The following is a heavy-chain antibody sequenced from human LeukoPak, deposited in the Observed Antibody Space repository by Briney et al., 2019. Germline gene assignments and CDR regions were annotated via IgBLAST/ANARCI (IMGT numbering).Heavy chain of an antibody. CDR3: AKDWAPYYYGSGSFH. V-gene: IGHV3-23*01. Sequence: GGSLRLSCAASGFTFSSYAMSWVRQAPGKGLEWVSAISGSGGSTYYADSVKGRFTISRDNSKNTLYLQMNSLRAEDTAVYYCAKDWAPYYYGSGSFHWGQGTLVTVSS. J-gene: IGHJ4*02. CDR2: ISGSGGST. D-gene: IGHD3-10*01. CDR1: GFTFSSYA.